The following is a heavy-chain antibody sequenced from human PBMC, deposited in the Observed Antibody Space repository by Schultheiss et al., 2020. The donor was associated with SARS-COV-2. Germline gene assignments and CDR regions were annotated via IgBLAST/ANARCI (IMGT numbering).Heavy chain of an antibody. CDR3: TSHRAGTGMD. V-gene: IGHV3-72*01. Sequence: GGSLRLSCAASGFTFSDHYMDWVRQAPGKGLEWVGRTRNKANSYTTEYAASVKGRFTISRDDSKNSLYLQMNSLKTEDTAVYYCTSHRAGTGMDWGQGTLVTVSS. J-gene: IGHJ4*02. CDR1: GFTFSDHY. D-gene: IGHD1-1*01. CDR2: TRNKANSYTT.